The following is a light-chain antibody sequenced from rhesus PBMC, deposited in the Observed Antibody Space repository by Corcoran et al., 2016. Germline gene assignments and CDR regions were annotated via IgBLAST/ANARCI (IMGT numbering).Light chain of an antibody. CDR3: GSYTSITTFI. Sequence: QATPTQSPSVSGSPGQSVTISCTGPTSDIGGYNCVSWYQQHPGKAPKLMIYEVAKRPSGVSDRFAGSKSGNTASLTISGLMPEDDADYYCGSYTSITTFIFGAGTRLTVL. V-gene: IGLV2-13*03. CDR2: EVA. J-gene: IGLJ1*01. CDR1: TSDIGGYNC.